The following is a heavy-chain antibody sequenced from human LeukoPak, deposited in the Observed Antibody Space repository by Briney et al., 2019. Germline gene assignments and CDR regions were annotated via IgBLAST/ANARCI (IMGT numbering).Heavy chain of an antibody. CDR1: GGSFSGYY. V-gene: IGHV4-34*01. Sequence: SETLSLTCAVYGGSFSGYYWSWIRQPPGKGLEWIGEINHSGSTNYNPSLKSRVTISVDTSKNQFSLKLSSVTAADTAVYYCARVAYDSSTYYYYGMDVWGQGTTVTVSS. D-gene: IGHD3-22*01. J-gene: IGHJ6*02. CDR2: INHSGST. CDR3: ARVAYDSSTYYYYGMDV.